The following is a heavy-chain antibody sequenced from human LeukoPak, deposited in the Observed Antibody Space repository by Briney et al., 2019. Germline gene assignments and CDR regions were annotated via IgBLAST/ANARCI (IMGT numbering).Heavy chain of an antibody. CDR1: GYSFTSYC. V-gene: IGHV5-51*01. CDR2: IYPGDSDT. CDR3: ARPYYDSSGSYYFDY. J-gene: IGHJ4*02. Sequence: GESLKISCKGSGYSFTSYCIGWVRQMPGKGLEWMGIIYPGDSDTRYSPSFQGQVTISADKSISTAYLQWSSLKASDTAMYYCARPYYDSSGSYYFDYWGQGTLVTVSS. D-gene: IGHD3-22*01.